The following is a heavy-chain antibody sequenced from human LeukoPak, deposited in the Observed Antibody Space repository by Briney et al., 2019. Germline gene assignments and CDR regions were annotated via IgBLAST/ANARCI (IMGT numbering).Heavy chain of an antibody. J-gene: IGHJ4*02. V-gene: IGHV3-23*01. CDR1: GFTFSSYA. D-gene: IGHD1-26*01. Sequence: PGGSLRLSCAASGFTFSSYAMSWVRQAPGKGLEWVSAISGSGGSTYYADSVKGRFTISRDNAKNSLYLQMNSLRAEDTAVYYCARDQAWELLRGFDYWGQGTLVTVSS. CDR3: ARDQAWELLRGFDY. CDR2: ISGSGGST.